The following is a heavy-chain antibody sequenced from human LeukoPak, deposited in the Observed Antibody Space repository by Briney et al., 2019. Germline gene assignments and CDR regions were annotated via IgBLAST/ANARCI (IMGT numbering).Heavy chain of an antibody. J-gene: IGHJ4*02. V-gene: IGHV1-2*04. Sequence: ASAKVSCKASGYTFTGYYMHWVRQAPGQGLEWMGWINPNSGGTNYAQKFQGWVTMTRDTSISTAYMELSRLRSDDTAVYYCARVARYCSGGSCYYDYWGQGTLVTVSS. CDR3: ARVARYCSGGSCYYDY. CDR2: INPNSGGT. D-gene: IGHD2-15*01. CDR1: GYTFTGYY.